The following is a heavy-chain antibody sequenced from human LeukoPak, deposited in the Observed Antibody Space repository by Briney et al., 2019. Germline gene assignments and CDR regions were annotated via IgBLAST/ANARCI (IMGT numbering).Heavy chain of an antibody. J-gene: IGHJ3*02. CDR2: IYYSGST. D-gene: IGHD3-10*01. V-gene: IGHV4-39*07. CDR3: ARSRPSSGKGRYISFDI. Sequence: SETLSLTCTVSGGSISSSSYYWGWIRQPPGKGLEWIGSIYYSGSTYYNPSLKSRVTISVDTSKNQFSLKLSSVTAADTAVYYCARSRPSSGKGRYISFDIWGQGTMVTVSS. CDR1: GGSISSSSYY.